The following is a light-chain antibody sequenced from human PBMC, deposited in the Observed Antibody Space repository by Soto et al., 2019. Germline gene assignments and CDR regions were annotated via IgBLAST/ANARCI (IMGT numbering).Light chain of an antibody. Sequence: ENVLTQSPGTLSLSPGGRATLSCRASQSVSSGHLAWYQQKPGQAPRLLIYGVSSRATGIPDRFSGSGSGTDFALTISRLEPEDFALYYCQQYGSSPWTFGQGTKVEI. V-gene: IGKV3-20*01. CDR3: QQYGSSPWT. CDR2: GVS. J-gene: IGKJ1*01. CDR1: QSVSSGH.